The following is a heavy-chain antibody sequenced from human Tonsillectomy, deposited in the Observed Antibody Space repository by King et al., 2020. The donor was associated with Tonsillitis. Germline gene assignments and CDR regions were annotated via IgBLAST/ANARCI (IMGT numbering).Heavy chain of an antibody. J-gene: IGHJ4*02. CDR1: GGTFRSYG. V-gene: IGHV1-69*01. D-gene: IGHD2-15*01. Sequence: VQLVESGAEVKKPGSSVKVSCKASGGTFRSYGVSWVRQAPGQGLEWMGGINPTFEKTNYAQKFQGRVTIIADESTSTAYMELSSLRSDDTAVYYCAAGLGVVVVATNRAYWGQGTLVTVSS. CDR3: AAGLGVVVVATNRAY. CDR2: INPTFEKT.